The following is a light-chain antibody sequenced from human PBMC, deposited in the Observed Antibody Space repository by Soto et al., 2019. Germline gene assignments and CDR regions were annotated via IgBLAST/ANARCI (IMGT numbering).Light chain of an antibody. CDR1: QTVSSY. CDR2: VAS. Sequence: IQIPQAPFSLSASVRASVTITGLASQTVSSYLNWYQQKPGKAPRLLIYVASSLPSGVPARFSGSGSGTDFTLTIGSLEPDDFAAYYCQQSYNTPITFGQGTRLEI. CDR3: QQSYNTPIT. J-gene: IGKJ5*01. V-gene: IGKV1-39*01.